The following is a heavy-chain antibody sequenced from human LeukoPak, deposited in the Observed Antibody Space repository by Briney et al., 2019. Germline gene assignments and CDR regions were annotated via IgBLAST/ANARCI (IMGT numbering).Heavy chain of an antibody. CDR1: GFTFSSYA. CDR2: ISYDGSNK. V-gene: IGHV3-30-3*01. Sequence: GGSLRLSCAASGFTFSSYAMHWVRQAPGKGLEWVAVISYDGSNKYYADSVKGRFTISRDNSKNTLYLQMNSLRAEDTAVYYCAGGNWFDPWGQGTLVTVSS. CDR3: AGGNWFDP. J-gene: IGHJ5*02.